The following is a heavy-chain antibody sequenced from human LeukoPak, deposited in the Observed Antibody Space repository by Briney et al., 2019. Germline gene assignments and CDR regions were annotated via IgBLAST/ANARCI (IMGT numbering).Heavy chain of an antibody. V-gene: IGHV4-59*01. CDR3: ARGPRYSYFDY. D-gene: IGHD1-14*01. CDR1: DGSMSNYY. CDR2: IYYSGST. J-gene: IGHJ4*02. Sequence: SETLPLTCTVSDGSMSNYYWSWIRQPPGKGLEWIGYIYYSGSTNYNPSLKSRVTISVDTSKNQFSLKLSSVTAADTAVYYCARGPRYSYFDYWGQATLVTVSS.